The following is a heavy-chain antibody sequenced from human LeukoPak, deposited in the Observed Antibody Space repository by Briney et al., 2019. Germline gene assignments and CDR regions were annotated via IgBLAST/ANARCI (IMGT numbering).Heavy chain of an antibody. V-gene: IGHV3-23*01. D-gene: IGHD3-22*01. Sequence: PGGSLRLSCAASGFTFSSYAMSWVRQAPGKGLEWVSAISGSGGSTYYADSVKGRFTISRDNSKNILYLQMNSLRSDDRAVYYCSRDRDYYDNTGFYFYYATDVWGQGTAVTVSS. J-gene: IGHJ6*02. CDR3: SRDRDYYDNTGFYFYYATDV. CDR1: GFTFSSYA. CDR2: ISGSGGST.